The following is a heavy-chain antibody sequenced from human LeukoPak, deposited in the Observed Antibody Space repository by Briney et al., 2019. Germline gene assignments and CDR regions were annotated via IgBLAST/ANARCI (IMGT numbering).Heavy chain of an antibody. CDR1: GFTFSGSA. D-gene: IGHD6-6*01. CDR2: IRSKANSYAT. Sequence: GGSLRLSCAASGFTFSGSAMHWVRQASGKGLEWVGRIRSKANSYATAYAASVKGRFTISRDDSKNTAYLQMNSLKTEDTAVYYCTRQGDSSSLPRNDYYGMDVWGQGTMVTVSS. V-gene: IGHV3-73*01. CDR3: TRQGDSSSLPRNDYYGMDV. J-gene: IGHJ6*02.